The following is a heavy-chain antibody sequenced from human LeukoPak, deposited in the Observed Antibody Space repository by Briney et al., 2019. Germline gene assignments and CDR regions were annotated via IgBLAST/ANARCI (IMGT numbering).Heavy chain of an antibody. J-gene: IGHJ4*02. Sequence: GGSLGLSCAASGFTFSSYGMHWVRQAPGKGLEWVAVISYDGSNKYYADSVKGRFTISRDNSKNTLYLQMNSLRAEDTAVYYCAKDREGRGSYYFDYWGQGTLVTVSS. V-gene: IGHV3-30*18. CDR3: AKDREGRGSYYFDY. CDR1: GFTFSSYG. CDR2: ISYDGSNK. D-gene: IGHD1-26*01.